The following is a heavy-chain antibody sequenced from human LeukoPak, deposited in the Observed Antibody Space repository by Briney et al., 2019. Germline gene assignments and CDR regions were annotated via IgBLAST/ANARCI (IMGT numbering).Heavy chain of an antibody. D-gene: IGHD7-27*01. CDR3: ARVPTWGDYYYYGMDV. J-gene: IGHJ6*02. CDR2: ISGGGAST. CDR1: GFTFSSYP. Sequence: GGSLRLSRAASGFTFSSYPMSWVRQAPGKGLQWVSAISGGGASTYYADSVKGRFTISRDNSKNTLYLQMNSLRAEDTAVYYCARVPTWGDYYYYGMDVWGQGTTVTVPS. V-gene: IGHV3-23*01.